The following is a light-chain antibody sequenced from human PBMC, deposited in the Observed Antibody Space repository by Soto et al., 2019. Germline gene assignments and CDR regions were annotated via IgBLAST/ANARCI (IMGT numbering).Light chain of an antibody. CDR2: KAS. J-gene: IGKJ1*01. Sequence: DVQMTQSPSTLSASVGDRVTITCRASQSISGLLAWYQQRPGTAPKLMIYKASTLETGVPSRFSGSGSGTEFTLTINNLQPDDFATYYCQQYAGYSRTFGQGTKVEIK. V-gene: IGKV1-5*03. CDR3: QQYAGYSRT. CDR1: QSISGL.